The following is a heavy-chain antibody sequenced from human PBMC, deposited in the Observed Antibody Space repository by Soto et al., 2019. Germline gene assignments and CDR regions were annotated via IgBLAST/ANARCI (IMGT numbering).Heavy chain of an antibody. CDR1: GFSFSSHN. J-gene: IGHJ4*02. D-gene: IGHD3-10*01. CDR3: ARHRITMVRGVIITDY. Sequence: GGSLRLSCAASGFSFSSHNMNWVRQAPGKGLEWISYIGSSGVYIYYADSVKGRFTISRDNAKNSLYLQMNSLRAEDTAVYYCARHRITMVRGVIITDYWGQGTLVTVSS. V-gene: IGHV3-21*05. CDR2: IGSSGVYI.